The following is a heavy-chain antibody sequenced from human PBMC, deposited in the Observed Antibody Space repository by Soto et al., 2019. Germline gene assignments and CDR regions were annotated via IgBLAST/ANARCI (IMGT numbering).Heavy chain of an antibody. CDR1: GGTFSSYA. Sequence: VASVKVSCKASGGTFSSYAISWVRQAPGQGLEWMGGIIPIFGTANYAQKFQGRVTITADKSTSTAYMELSSLRSEDTAVYYCASTHCSGGSCYPKNYYYGMDVWGQGTTVTVPS. CDR3: ASTHCSGGSCYPKNYYYGMDV. D-gene: IGHD2-15*01. CDR2: IIPIFGTA. V-gene: IGHV1-69*06. J-gene: IGHJ6*02.